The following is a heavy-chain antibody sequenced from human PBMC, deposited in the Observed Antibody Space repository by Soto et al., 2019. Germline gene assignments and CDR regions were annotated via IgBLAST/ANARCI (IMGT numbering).Heavy chain of an antibody. D-gene: IGHD3-22*01. J-gene: IGHJ3*02. CDR3: ARDSCYDSDAFDI. CDR2: ISSSSSYI. CDR1: GFTFSSYS. V-gene: IGHV3-21*01. Sequence: GGSLRLSCAASGFTFSSYSMNWVRQAPGKGLEWVSSISSSSSYIYYADSVKGRFTISRDNAKNSLYLQMNSLRAEDTAVYYCARDSCYDSDAFDIWGQGTMVTVSS.